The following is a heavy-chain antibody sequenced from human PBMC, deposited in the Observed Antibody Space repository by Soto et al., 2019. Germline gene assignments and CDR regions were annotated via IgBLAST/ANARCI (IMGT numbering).Heavy chain of an antibody. V-gene: IGHV3-49*04. CDR3: AKEGMWLVRNWFDP. Sequence: GGSLRLSCTASGFTFGDYAMSWVRQAPGKGLQWVGFIRSKAYGGTTEYAASVKGRFAISRDDSKSIAYLQMDSLKTEDTAVYYCAKEGMWLVRNWFDPWGQGTLVTVSS. J-gene: IGHJ5*02. CDR1: GFTFGDYA. CDR2: IRSKAYGGTT. D-gene: IGHD6-19*01.